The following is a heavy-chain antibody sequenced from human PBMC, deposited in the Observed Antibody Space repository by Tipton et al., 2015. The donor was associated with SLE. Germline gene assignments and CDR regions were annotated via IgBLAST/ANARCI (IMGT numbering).Heavy chain of an antibody. Sequence: TLSLTCTVSDSSISIYYWSWIRQSPGRGLEWIGYIYDRGNTKYNPSLKSRVTISIDRSKKEFSLRLTSVTAADTAVYYCARGRALDPWGQGTLVTVSS. J-gene: IGHJ5*02. CDR3: ARGRALDP. CDR2: IYDRGNT. CDR1: DSSISIYY. D-gene: IGHD3-10*01. V-gene: IGHV4-59*01.